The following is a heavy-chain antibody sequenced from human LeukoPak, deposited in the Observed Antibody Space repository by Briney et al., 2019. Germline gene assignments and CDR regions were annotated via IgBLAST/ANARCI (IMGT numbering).Heavy chain of an antibody. D-gene: IGHD3-22*01. V-gene: IGHV3-74*01. CDR2: IKSDESST. Sequence: PGGSRRLSCAASGFTFSSYWMHWVRQAPGKGLVWVSRIKSDESSTNYADSVKGRFTISRDNAKNTLYPQMNSLRAEDTAVYYCARAPSDSSGYYPEYFQHWGQGTLVTVSS. CDR3: ARAPSDSSGYYPEYFQH. J-gene: IGHJ1*01. CDR1: GFTFSSYW.